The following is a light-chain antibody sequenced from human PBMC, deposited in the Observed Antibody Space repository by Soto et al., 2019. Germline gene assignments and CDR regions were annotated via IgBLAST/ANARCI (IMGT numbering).Light chain of an antibody. Sequence: IVWTQSPGTLSLSPGERASLSCRASQSVSSSYLAWYQQKPGQAPRLLLYGASTRATGIPVRFSGSGFGTEFTLTISSLQSEDFAVYYCQQYKNWPLFGQGTRLEIK. J-gene: IGKJ5*01. CDR3: QQYKNWPL. CDR1: QSVSSSY. V-gene: IGKV3-15*01. CDR2: GAS.